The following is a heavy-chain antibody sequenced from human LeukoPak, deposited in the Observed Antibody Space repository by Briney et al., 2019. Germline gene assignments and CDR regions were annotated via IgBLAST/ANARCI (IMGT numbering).Heavy chain of an antibody. V-gene: IGHV4-38-2*02. Sequence: SETLSLTCTVSGYSIINGYYWGWIRQPPGKGLESIGTFWHSGSASYNPSLKRRVTISTDTSKNKFSLSLTSVTAADTATYYCARSPHCSTSCYTGGYYSDFWGQGILVTVSS. CDR3: ARSPHCSTSCYTGGYYSDF. CDR2: FWHSGSA. D-gene: IGHD2-2*02. J-gene: IGHJ4*02. CDR1: GYSIINGYY.